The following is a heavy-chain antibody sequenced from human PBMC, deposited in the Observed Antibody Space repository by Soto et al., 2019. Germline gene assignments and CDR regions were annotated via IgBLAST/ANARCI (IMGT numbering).Heavy chain of an antibody. V-gene: IGHV5-10-1*01. CDR3: ARGPRGTTPWSDY. CDR2: IDPSDSYT. CDR1: GDSCATYW. Sequence: PGQSLRISCRGAGDSCATYWISWVRQMPGKGLEWMGRIDPSDSYTNYSPSFQGHVTISGDKSISTAYLQWSSLKASDTAMYYCARGPRGTTPWSDYWGQGTLVTVPQ. J-gene: IGHJ4*02. D-gene: IGHD4-17*01.